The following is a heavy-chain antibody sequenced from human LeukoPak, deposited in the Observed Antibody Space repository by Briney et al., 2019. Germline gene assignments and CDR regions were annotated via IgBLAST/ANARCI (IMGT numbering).Heavy chain of an antibody. J-gene: IGHJ4*02. CDR2: IYYSGST. D-gene: IGHD2/OR15-2a*01. CDR3: AGHHPRNTVDF. V-gene: IGHV4-59*08. Sequence: PSETLSLTCTVSGGSISSYYWSWIRQPPGKGLEWIGYIYYSGSTNYNPSLKSRVTISVDTSKNQFSLKLSSVTAADTAVYYCAGHHPRNTVDFWGQGTLVPVSS. CDR1: GGSISSYY.